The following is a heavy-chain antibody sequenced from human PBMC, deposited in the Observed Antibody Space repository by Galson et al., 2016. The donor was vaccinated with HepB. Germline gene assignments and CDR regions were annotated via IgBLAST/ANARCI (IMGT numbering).Heavy chain of an antibody. Sequence: SVKVSCKASGYTFSSYGITWVRQAPGQGLEWMGWINCYNGNRNFAQNLQGRITTTTDTSTKTAYMELRSLRSDDTAVYYCARGHTPTSTYSYGWDSFDYWGQGTLVTVSS. V-gene: IGHV1-18*01. CDR2: INCYNGNR. CDR3: ARGHTPTSTYSYGWDSFDY. D-gene: IGHD5-18*01. J-gene: IGHJ4*02. CDR1: GYTFSSYG.